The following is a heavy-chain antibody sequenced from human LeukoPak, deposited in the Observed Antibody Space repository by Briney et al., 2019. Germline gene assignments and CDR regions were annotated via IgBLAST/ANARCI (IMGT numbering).Heavy chain of an antibody. CDR3: ARGGAAAGEVPNY. D-gene: IGHD6-25*01. CDR2: IYTSGST. Sequence: PGGSLRLSCAASGFTFSSYAMSWIRQPAGKGLEWIGRIYTSGSTNYNPSLKSRVTMSVDTSKNQFSLKLSSVTAADTAVYYCARGGAAAGEVPNYWGQGTLVTVSS. CDR1: GFTFSSYA. V-gene: IGHV4-4*07. J-gene: IGHJ4*02.